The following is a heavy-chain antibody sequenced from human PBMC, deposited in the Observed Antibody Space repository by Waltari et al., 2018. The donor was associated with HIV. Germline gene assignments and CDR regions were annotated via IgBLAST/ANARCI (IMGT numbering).Heavy chain of an antibody. J-gene: IGHJ5*02. D-gene: IGHD3-16*01. Sequence: QLQLQESGPGLVKPSETLSLTCSVSGGTISSNNYYWDWIRQPPGKGLELIGNIHSDGSTYDISSLKSRVTMSVDTSKNYFSLNLNSVTAADTAVYYCARHQGGDDWFDAWGQGTLVTGSS. CDR2: IHSDGST. CDR1: GGTISSNNYY. V-gene: IGHV4-39*01. CDR3: ARHQGGDDWFDA.